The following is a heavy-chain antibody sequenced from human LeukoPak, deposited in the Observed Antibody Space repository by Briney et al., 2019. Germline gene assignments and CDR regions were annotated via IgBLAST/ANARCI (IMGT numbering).Heavy chain of an antibody. J-gene: IGHJ3*02. CDR2: ITGNT. CDR1: GGSVSSPDDY. Sequence: SETLSLTCTVSGGSVSSPDDYWGWIRQPPGTGLEWSGSITGNTLYNPSLTSRVSMSIDLSKNQFTLGLSSVTAADTAVYYCARHSHRRGNAFEIWGPGTMVTVSS. D-gene: IGHD3-16*02. CDR3: ARHSHRRGNAFEI. V-gene: IGHV4-39*01.